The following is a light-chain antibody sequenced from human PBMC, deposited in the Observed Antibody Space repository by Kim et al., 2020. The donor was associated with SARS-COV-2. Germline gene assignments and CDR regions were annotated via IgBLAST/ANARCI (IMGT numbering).Light chain of an antibody. CDR2: QDT. Sequence: VSPGQTASITCSGDKLGDKYACWYQQKPGQSPLLVIYQDTKRPSGIPERFSGSNSGNTATLTISGTQAMDEADYYCQAWDSSTAVFGGGTQLTVL. V-gene: IGLV3-1*01. J-gene: IGLJ3*02. CDR1: KLGDKY. CDR3: QAWDSSTAV.